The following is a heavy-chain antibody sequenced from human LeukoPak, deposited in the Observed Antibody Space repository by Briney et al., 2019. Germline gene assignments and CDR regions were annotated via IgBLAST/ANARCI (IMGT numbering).Heavy chain of an antibody. V-gene: IGHV4-59*01. CDR1: GGSISSYY. D-gene: IGHD5-24*01. Sequence: PSETLSLTCTVSGGSISSYYWSWIRQPPGKGLEWIGYIYYSGSTNYNPSLKSRVTISVDTSKNQFSLKLSSVTAADTAVYYCARVGMATTRTFAFDYWGQGTLVTVSS. J-gene: IGHJ4*02. CDR3: ARVGMATTRTFAFDY. CDR2: IYYSGST.